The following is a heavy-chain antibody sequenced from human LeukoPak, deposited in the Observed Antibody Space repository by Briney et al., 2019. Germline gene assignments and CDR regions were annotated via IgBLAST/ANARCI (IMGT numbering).Heavy chain of an antibody. CDR2: ISGSGGST. J-gene: IGHJ4*02. Sequence: GGSLRLSCAASGFTFSSYAMSWVCQAPGKGLEWVSAISGSGGSTYYADSVKGGFTISRDNSKNTLYLQMNSLRAEDTAVYYCAKAGVGATTGGYWGQGTLVTVSS. V-gene: IGHV3-23*01. D-gene: IGHD1-26*01. CDR3: AKAGVGATTGGY. CDR1: GFTFSSYA.